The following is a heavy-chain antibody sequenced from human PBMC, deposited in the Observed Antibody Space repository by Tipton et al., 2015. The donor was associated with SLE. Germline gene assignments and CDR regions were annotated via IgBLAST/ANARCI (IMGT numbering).Heavy chain of an antibody. CDR2: MYHSGST. J-gene: IGHJ4*02. V-gene: IGHV4-59*01. D-gene: IGHD6-13*01. Sequence: TLSLTCSVSGVSISNYYWNWIRQPPGKGLEWIGYMYHSGSTNYNPSLKSRVTISVDTSKNQFSLKLSSVTAADTAVYYCAREGSSWYYFDYWGQGTLVTVSS. CDR3: AREGSSWYYFDY. CDR1: GVSISNYY.